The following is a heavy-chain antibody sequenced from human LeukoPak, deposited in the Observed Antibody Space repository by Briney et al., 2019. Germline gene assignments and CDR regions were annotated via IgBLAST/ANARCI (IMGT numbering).Heavy chain of an antibody. CDR1: GFTFSTYA. V-gene: IGHV3-23*01. CDR3: AKDMGEDGSYFLDH. CDR2: MSGSGRST. Sequence: GGSLRLSCAASGFTFSTYAMSWVRQAPGKGLEWVSAMSGSGRSTYYAGSVKGRFTISRDNFKNTVYLQMNSLRAEDTAEYHCAKDMGEDGSYFLDHWGQGTLVTVSS. J-gene: IGHJ5*02. D-gene: IGHD1-26*01.